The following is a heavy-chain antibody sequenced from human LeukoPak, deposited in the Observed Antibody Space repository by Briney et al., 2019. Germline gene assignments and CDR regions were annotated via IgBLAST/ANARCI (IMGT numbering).Heavy chain of an antibody. D-gene: IGHD5-24*01. CDR2: IYNSGST. CDR3: ARVIRRDGYNYDGFDI. J-gene: IGHJ3*02. V-gene: IGHV4-61*02. CDR1: GGSISSGGYY. Sequence: SETLSLTCTVSGGSISSGGYYWSWIRQPAGKGLEWIGRIYNSGSTNYNPSLKNRVTMSIDTSKNQFSVKVSSVTAADAAVYYCARVIRRDGYNYDGFDIWGQGTMVTVSS.